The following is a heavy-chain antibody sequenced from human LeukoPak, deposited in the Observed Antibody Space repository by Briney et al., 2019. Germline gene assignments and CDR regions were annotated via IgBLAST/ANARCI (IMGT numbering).Heavy chain of an antibody. CDR1: GGSFSGCY. D-gene: IGHD3-22*01. Sequence: SETLSLTCAVYGGSFSGCYWGWIRQPPGKGLWGLEWIGYIYYSGITYYNPSLKSRVTISVDTSKNQFSLKLSSVTAADTAVYYCARLGGDYYDSSGYNDYWGQGTLVTVSS. J-gene: IGHJ4*02. CDR2: IYYSGIT. CDR3: ARLGGDYYDSSGYNDY. V-gene: IGHV4-34*01.